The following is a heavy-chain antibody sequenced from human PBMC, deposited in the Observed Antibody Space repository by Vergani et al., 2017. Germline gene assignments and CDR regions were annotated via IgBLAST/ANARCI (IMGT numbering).Heavy chain of an antibody. CDR2: IKQDGSEK. J-gene: IGHJ4*02. CDR3: AREGYYDSSGYSTTFDY. Sequence: AQLVESGGGLVKPGGSLRLSCTASGFTFSSYWMSWVRQAPGKGLEGVANIKQDGSEKYYVDSVKGRFTISRDNAKNSLYLQMNSLRAEDTAVYYCAREGYYDSSGYSTTFDYWGQGTLVTVSS. CDR1: GFTFSSYW. V-gene: IGHV3-7*01. D-gene: IGHD3-22*01.